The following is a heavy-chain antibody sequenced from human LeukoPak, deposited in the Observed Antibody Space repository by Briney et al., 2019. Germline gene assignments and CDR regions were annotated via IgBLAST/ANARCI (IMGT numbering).Heavy chain of an antibody. CDR3: ARVRDTAMVIDYFDY. J-gene: IGHJ4*02. CDR1: GFTFTTYG. CDR2: ISTYNGNT. V-gene: IGHV1-18*01. D-gene: IGHD5-18*01. Sequence: ASVKVSCKASGFTFTTYGISWVRQAPGQGLEWMGWISTYNGNTNTDYAQKLQGRVTMTTDTSTSTAYMELRSLRSDDTAVYYCARVRDTAMVIDYFDYWGQGTLVTVSS.